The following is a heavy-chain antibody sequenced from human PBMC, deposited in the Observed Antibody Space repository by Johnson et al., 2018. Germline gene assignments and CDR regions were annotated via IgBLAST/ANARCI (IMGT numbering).Heavy chain of an antibody. CDR1: GFTFSSYA. CDR3: ARSALDDAFDI. D-gene: IGHD3-3*01. V-gene: IGHV3-64*02. CDR2: ISSNGGST. J-gene: IGHJ3*02. Sequence: VQLVESGEGLVQPGGSLRLSCAASGFTFSSYAMHWVRQAPGKGLEYVSAISSNGGSTYYADSVKGRFPISRDNSKNTLYIQMGRLRAEDMAVYYCARSALDDAFDIWGQGTMVTVSS.